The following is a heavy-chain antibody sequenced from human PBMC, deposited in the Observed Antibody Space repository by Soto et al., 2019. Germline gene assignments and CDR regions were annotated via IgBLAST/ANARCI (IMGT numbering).Heavy chain of an antibody. CDR1: VGSFRGYY. CDR2: INHRGST. Sequence: QEQLQQWGAGLLNPSETLSLTCAVYVGSFRGYYWSWFRQSPGKGLEWIGEINHRGSTKYNPSLKSRVTISVDTSKNQFYLKLSSVTAADTAMYYCARSGDYAWFDPWGQGTLVTVSS. CDR3: ARSGDYAWFDP. J-gene: IGHJ5*02. V-gene: IGHV4-34*01. D-gene: IGHD2-21*02.